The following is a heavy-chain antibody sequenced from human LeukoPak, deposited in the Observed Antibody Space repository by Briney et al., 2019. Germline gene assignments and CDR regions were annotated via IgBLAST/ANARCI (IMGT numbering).Heavy chain of an antibody. J-gene: IGHJ6*02. Sequence: GGSLRLSYAASGFTFSSYGMHWVRQAPGKGLEWVAVISYDGSNKYYADSVKGRFTISRDNSKNTLYLQMNSLRAEDTAVYYCAKDSRYRIAAAGRNHYYYYYGMDVWGQGTTVTVSS. CDR3: AKDSRYRIAAAGRNHYYYYYGMDV. CDR2: ISYDGSNK. D-gene: IGHD6-13*01. V-gene: IGHV3-30*18. CDR1: GFTFSSYG.